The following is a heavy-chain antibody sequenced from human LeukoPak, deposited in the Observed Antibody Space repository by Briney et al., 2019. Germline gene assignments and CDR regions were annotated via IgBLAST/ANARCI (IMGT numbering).Heavy chain of an antibody. J-gene: IGHJ4*02. CDR1: GYTFTSYG. CDR3: ARDRGSLAVDDSRTSDF. D-gene: IGHD6-19*01. Sequence: ASVKVSCKASGYTFTSYGISWVRQAPGQGLEWMGWISAYNGNTNYAQKFQDRITLTTDTSTSTAYVELGSLRSDDTAVYYCARDRGSLAVDDSRTSDFWGQGTLVTVSS. CDR2: ISAYNGNT. V-gene: IGHV1-18*01.